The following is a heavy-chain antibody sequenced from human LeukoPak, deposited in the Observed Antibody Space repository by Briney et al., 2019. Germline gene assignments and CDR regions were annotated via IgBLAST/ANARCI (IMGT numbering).Heavy chain of an antibody. CDR1: GFSFRNYW. Sequence: GGSLRLSCEASGFSFRNYWMSWVRQAPRKGPEWVANINEDGSDRYYVDSVKGRVTISRDNVKSSLSLQMNSLRAEDTAVYYCARAVAGNDFWGQGALVTVSS. J-gene: IGHJ4*02. CDR3: ARAVAGNDF. CDR2: INEDGSDR. V-gene: IGHV3-7*03. D-gene: IGHD6-19*01.